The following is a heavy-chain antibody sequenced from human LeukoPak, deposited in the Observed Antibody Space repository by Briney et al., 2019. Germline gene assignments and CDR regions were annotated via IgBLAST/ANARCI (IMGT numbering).Heavy chain of an antibody. V-gene: IGHV3-21*04. CDR1: GFTFSSYS. CDR2: ISSSSSYI. J-gene: IGHJ4*02. CDR3: AKGDSSSWYGPFDY. D-gene: IGHD6-13*01. Sequence: GGSLRLSCAASGFTFSSYSMNWVRQAPGKGLEWVSSISSSSSYIYYADSVKGRFTISRDNSKNTLYLQMNSLRAEDTAVYYCAKGDSSSWYGPFDYWGQGTLVTVSS.